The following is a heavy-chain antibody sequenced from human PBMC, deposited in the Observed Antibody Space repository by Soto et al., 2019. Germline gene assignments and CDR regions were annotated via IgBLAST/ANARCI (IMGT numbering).Heavy chain of an antibody. CDR1: GYSFTSYW. CDR2: IYPGDSDT. V-gene: IGHV5-51*01. D-gene: IGHD4-17*01. Sequence: GESLKISCKGSGYSFTSYWIGWVRQMPGKGLEWKGIIYPGDSDTRYSPSFQGQVTISADKSISTAYLQRSSLKASDTAMYYCARHPPPATTVTTYYYYYGMDVWGQGTTVTVSS. CDR3: ARHPPPATTVTTYYYYYGMDV. J-gene: IGHJ6*02.